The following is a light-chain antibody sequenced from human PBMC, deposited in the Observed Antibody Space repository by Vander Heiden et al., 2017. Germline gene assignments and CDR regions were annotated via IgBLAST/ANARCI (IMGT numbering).Light chain of an antibody. CDR3: QSYDSSLGGHVV. J-gene: IGLJ2*01. Sequence: QSVLTQPPSVPGAPGQRAPTPCTGSTSTIGAGYDVHWYQQLPGTAPKLLIYDNINRPSGVPDRFSGSKSVTSASLAITGLQAEDEADYYCQSYDSSLGGHVVFGGGTKLTVL. CDR1: TSTIGAGYD. CDR2: DNI. V-gene: IGLV1-40*01.